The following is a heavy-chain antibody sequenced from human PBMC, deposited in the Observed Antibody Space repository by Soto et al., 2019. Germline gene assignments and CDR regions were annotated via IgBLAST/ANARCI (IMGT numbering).Heavy chain of an antibody. CDR2: IIPIFGTA. CDR3: ARDAGYSPPPYYYGMDV. V-gene: IGHV1-69*01. Sequence: QVQLVQSGAEVKKPGSSVKVSCKASGGTFSSYAISWVRQAPGQGLEGMGGIIPIFGTANYAQKFQGRVTITADESTSTAYMELSSLRSEDTAVYYCARDAGYSPPPYYYGMDVWGQGTTVTVSS. D-gene: IGHD5-18*01. J-gene: IGHJ6*02. CDR1: GGTFSSYA.